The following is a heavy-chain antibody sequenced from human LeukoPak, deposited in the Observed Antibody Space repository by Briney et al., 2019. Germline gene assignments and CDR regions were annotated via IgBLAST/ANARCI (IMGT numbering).Heavy chain of an antibody. CDR3: TKDFRIGYSAHFDY. Sequence: GGSLRLSCVASGFTSSSYAMSWVRQAPGKGLEWVSAISGSGGSTYYADSVKGRFSISRDNSKNTLYLQMDSLRGEDTAVYYCTKDFRIGYSAHFDYWGQGALVTVSS. D-gene: IGHD2-21*01. V-gene: IGHV3-23*01. CDR2: ISGSGGST. CDR1: GFTSSSYA. J-gene: IGHJ4*02.